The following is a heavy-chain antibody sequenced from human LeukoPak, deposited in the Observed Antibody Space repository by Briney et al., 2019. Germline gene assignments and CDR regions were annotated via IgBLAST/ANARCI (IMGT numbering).Heavy chain of an antibody. J-gene: IGHJ6*03. V-gene: IGHV4-34*01. CDR1: GGPFSGYY. Sequence: PSETLSLTCAVYGGPFSGYYGRWLRQPTGKGRVGIGELNHSGSTNYNPSLKSRVTISVDTSKNQFSLKLSSVTAADTAVYYCARGPYYYGSGSNMDYYYMDVWGKGTTVTVSS. D-gene: IGHD3-10*01. CDR2: LNHSGST. CDR3: ARGPYYYGSGSNMDYYYMDV.